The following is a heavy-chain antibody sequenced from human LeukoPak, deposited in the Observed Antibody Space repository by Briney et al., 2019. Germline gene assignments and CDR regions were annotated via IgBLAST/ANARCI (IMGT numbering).Heavy chain of an antibody. Sequence: AGGSLRLSCAASGFTVSSNYMSWVRQAPGKGLEWVSVIYSGGSTYYADSVKGRFTISRDNSKNTLYLQMNSLRAEDTAVYYCARDRRGIAAAGLYYFYGMDVWGQGTTVTVSS. D-gene: IGHD6-13*01. CDR1: GFTVSSNY. CDR2: IYSGGST. V-gene: IGHV3-53*01. J-gene: IGHJ6*02. CDR3: ARDRRGIAAAGLYYFYGMDV.